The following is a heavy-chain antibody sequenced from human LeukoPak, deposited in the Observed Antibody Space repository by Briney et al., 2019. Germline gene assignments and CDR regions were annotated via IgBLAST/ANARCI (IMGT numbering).Heavy chain of an antibody. Sequence: GASVKVSCKASGGTFSSYAISWVRQAPGQGLEWMGRIIPILGIANYAQKFQGRVTITADKSTSTAYMELSSLRSEDTAVYYCARVQYYYNYYMDVWGKGTTVTVSS. V-gene: IGHV1-69*04. CDR1: GGTFSSYA. CDR3: ARVQYYYNYYMDV. J-gene: IGHJ6*03. D-gene: IGHD4-11*01. CDR2: IIPILGIA.